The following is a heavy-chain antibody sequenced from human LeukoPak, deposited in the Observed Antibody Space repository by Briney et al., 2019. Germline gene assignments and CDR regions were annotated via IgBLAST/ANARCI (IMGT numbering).Heavy chain of an antibody. D-gene: IGHD4-17*01. Sequence: GGSLRLSCAASGFTFSSYSMSWVRQAPGKGLEWVSAISGSGGSTYYADSVKGRFTISRDNSKNTLYLQMNSLRAEDTAVYYCAKWDGDYTLALAFDYWGQGTLVTVSS. J-gene: IGHJ4*02. V-gene: IGHV3-23*01. CDR1: GFTFSSYS. CDR3: AKWDGDYTLALAFDY. CDR2: ISGSGGST.